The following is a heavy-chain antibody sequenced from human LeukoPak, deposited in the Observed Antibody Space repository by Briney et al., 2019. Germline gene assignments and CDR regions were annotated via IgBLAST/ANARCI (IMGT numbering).Heavy chain of an antibody. CDR1: GGTFSSYA. V-gene: IGHV1-69*13. CDR3: AKGAVVPAAAENDAFDI. CDR2: IIPIFGTA. D-gene: IGHD2-2*01. Sequence: GASVKVSCKASGGTFSSYAISWVRQAPGQGLEWMGGIIPIFGTANYAQKFQGRVTITADESTSTAYMELSSLRSEDTAVYYCAKGAVVPAAAENDAFDIWGQGTMVTVSS. J-gene: IGHJ3*02.